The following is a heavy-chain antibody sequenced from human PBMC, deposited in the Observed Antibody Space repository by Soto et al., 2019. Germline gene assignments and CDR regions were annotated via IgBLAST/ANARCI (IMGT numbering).Heavy chain of an antibody. J-gene: IGHJ4*02. D-gene: IGHD6-19*01. CDR2: IYYSGST. Sequence: SETLSLTCTVSGGSISSYYWSWIRQPPGKGLEWIGYIYYSGSTNYNPSLKSRVTISVDTSKNQFSLKLSSVTAADTAVYYCARGVLGQWPNFDYWGQGTLVTVSS. CDR1: GGSISSYY. V-gene: IGHV4-59*01. CDR3: ARGVLGQWPNFDY.